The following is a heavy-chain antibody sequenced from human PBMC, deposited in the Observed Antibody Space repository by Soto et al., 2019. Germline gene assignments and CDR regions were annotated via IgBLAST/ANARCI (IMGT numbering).Heavy chain of an antibody. CDR2: IYHSGST. J-gene: IGHJ4*02. Sequence: SETLSLTCAVSGGSISSGGYSWSWIRQPPGKGLEWIGYIYHSGSTYYNPSLKSRVTISVDRSKNQFSLKLSSVTAADTAVYCCARGVYYYDSSGYQYYFDYWGQGTLVTGS. CDR3: ARGVYYYDSSGYQYYFDY. D-gene: IGHD3-22*01. CDR1: GGSISSGGYS. V-gene: IGHV4-30-2*01.